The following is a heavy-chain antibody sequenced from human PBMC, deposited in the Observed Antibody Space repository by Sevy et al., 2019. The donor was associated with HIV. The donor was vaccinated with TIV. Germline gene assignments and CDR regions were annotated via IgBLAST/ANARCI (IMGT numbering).Heavy chain of an antibody. Sequence: GGSLRLSCTVSEFTFGHYTMSWVRQAPGKGLEWVANIKQDGSEKYYVDSVKGRFTISRDNAKNSLYLQMNSLRAEDMAVYYCASPGGKGFDPWGQGTLVTVSS. D-gene: IGHD3-16*01. CDR2: IKQDGSEK. V-gene: IGHV3-7*03. CDR3: ASPGGKGFDP. J-gene: IGHJ5*02. CDR1: EFTFGHYT.